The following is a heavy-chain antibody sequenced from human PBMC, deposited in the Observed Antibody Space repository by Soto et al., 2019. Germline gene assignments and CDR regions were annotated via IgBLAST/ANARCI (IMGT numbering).Heavy chain of an antibody. V-gene: IGHV3-74*01. CDR2: INSDGSST. CDR1: GFAFSSYW. Sequence: SLRLSCTVSGFAFSSYWMHWVRQAPGKGLVWVSRINSDGSSTSYADSVKGRFTISRDNAKNTLYLQMNSLRAEDTAVYYCAREQQLVLYHDAFDIWGQGTMVTVSS. CDR3: AREQQLVLYHDAFDI. J-gene: IGHJ3*02. D-gene: IGHD6-6*01.